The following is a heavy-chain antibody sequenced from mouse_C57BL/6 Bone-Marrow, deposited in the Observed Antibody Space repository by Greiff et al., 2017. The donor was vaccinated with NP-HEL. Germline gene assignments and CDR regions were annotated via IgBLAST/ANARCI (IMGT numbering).Heavy chain of an antibody. J-gene: IGHJ3*01. Sequence: DVKLQESGAELVRPGSSVKMSCKTSGYTFTSYGINWVRQRPGQGLEWIGYIYIGSGYTEYNDGFKGKATLTSDTSSSTAYMQLSSLTSEDSAIYFCAREGYVSGFAYWGQGTLVTVSA. CDR1: GYTFTSYG. CDR2: IYIGSGYT. CDR3: AREGYVSGFAY. D-gene: IGHD1-1*01. V-gene: IGHV1-58*01.